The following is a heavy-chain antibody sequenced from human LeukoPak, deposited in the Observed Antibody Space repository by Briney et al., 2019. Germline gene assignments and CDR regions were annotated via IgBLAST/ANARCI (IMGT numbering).Heavy chain of an antibody. CDR2: ISYDGSNK. CDR1: GFTFSSYA. D-gene: IGHD3-3*01. J-gene: IGHJ4*02. Sequence: GGSLRLSCAASGFTFSSYAMHWVRQAPGKGLEWVAVISYDGSNKYYADSVKGRFTISRDNAKNTLYLQMNSLRVEDTAVYYCARGDDSWSGYFSDYWGQGTLVTVSS. CDR3: ARGDDSWSGYFSDY. V-gene: IGHV3-30-3*01.